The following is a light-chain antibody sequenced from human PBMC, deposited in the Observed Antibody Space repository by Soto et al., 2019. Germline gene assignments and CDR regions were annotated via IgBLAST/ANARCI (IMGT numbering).Light chain of an antibody. CDR2: GNS. CDR1: SSNIGAGYD. Sequence: QSVLTQPPSVSGAPGQRVTISCTGSSSNIGAGYDVHWYQQLPGTAPKLLIYGNSNRPSGVPDRFSGSKSGTSASLAITGLQAEYEADYYCQSYDSSLSGPRVFGTGTKLTVL. V-gene: IGLV1-40*01. CDR3: QSYDSSLSGPRV. J-gene: IGLJ1*01.